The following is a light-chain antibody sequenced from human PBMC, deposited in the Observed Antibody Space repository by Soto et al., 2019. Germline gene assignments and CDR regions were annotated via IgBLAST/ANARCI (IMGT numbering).Light chain of an antibody. CDR1: QSISSS. CDR2: KAS. J-gene: IGKJ3*01. CDR3: QQYNSYSPLT. V-gene: IGKV1-5*03. Sequence: DIQMTQSPSTLSASVGDRVTLTCRASQSISSSLAWYQQKPGKAPKLLIYKASTLESGVPSRFSGSGSGTEFTLTINNLQPDDFATYYCQQYNSYSPLTFGPGTKVDIK.